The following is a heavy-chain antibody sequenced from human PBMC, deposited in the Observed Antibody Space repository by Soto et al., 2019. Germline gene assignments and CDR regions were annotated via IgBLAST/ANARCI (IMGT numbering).Heavy chain of an antibody. CDR3: AKGGLSIAAAVNWFDP. J-gene: IGHJ5*02. Sequence: GGSLRLSCAASGFTFSSYAMSWVRQAPGKGLERVSAISGSGGSTYYADSVKGRFTISRDNSKNTLYLQMNSLRAEDTAVYYCAKGGLSIAAAVNWFDPWGQGTLVSVSS. CDR1: GFTFSSYA. V-gene: IGHV3-23*01. CDR2: ISGSGGST. D-gene: IGHD6-13*01.